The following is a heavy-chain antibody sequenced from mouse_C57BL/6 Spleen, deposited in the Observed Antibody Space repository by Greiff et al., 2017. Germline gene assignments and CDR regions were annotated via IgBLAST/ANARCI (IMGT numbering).Heavy chain of an antibody. V-gene: IGHV5-17*01. J-gene: IGHJ2*01. Sequence: EVKLVESGGGLVKPGGSLQLSCAASGFTFRDYGMHWVRQAPEKGLEWVAYISSGSSTIYYADTVKGRFTISRDNAKNTLFLQMTSLRSEDTAIYYRASKHYFDYWGQGATLTVFS. CDR2: ISSGSSTI. CDR1: GFTFRDYG. CDR3: ASKHYFDY.